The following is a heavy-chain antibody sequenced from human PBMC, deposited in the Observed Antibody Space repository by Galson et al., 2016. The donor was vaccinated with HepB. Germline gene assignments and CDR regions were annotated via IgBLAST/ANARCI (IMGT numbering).Heavy chain of an antibody. CDR1: GYSFNNYW. CDR3: ARTSGLYFYDSRADYKRMDFRH. CDR2: SYPGDSDT. V-gene: IGHV5-51*01. J-gene: IGHJ1*01. D-gene: IGHD3-22*01. Sequence: QSGADVKKPGESLRISCKASGYSFNNYWIGCVRRMPGKGLEWMGISYPGDSDTIYSPSFQGQVTMSADKSTSTTDLQWNSLKASDTAVYFWARTSGLYFYDSRADYKRMDFRHWGQGTLVRVSS.